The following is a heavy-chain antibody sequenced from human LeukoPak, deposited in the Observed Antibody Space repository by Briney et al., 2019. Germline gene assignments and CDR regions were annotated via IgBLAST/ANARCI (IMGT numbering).Heavy chain of an antibody. J-gene: IGHJ3*02. V-gene: IGHV3-23*01. Sequence: GGSLRLSCAASGFTFTIYDMSWVRQAPGKGLDWVSAISGSGISTFYADSVKGRFTISRDNSKNTLYLQMNSLRAEDTAIYYCARLRTWYDALDIWGQGTMVTVSS. CDR3: ARLRTWYDALDI. CDR2: ISGSGIST. D-gene: IGHD6-13*01. CDR1: GFTFTIYD.